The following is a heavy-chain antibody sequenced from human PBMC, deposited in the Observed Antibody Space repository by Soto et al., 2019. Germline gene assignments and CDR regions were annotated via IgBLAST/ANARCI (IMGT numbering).Heavy chain of an antibody. V-gene: IGHV4-30-2*01. J-gene: IGHJ4*02. D-gene: IGHD6-19*01. CDR1: GGSIYSGAFS. CDR2: VTHSGTA. CDR3: ARIHWAQSSLDY. Sequence: SETLSLTCAVSGGSIYSGAFSFSCIRQPPGKGLELIGYVTHSGTAYSIPSLNGRLTLSVDSSQTQFSLKLTSVTAADSAFYYCARIHWAQSSLDYWGRGILVTVSS.